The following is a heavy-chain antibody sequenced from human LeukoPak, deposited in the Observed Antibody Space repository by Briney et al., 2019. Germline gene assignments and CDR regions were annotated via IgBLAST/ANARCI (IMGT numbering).Heavy chain of an antibody. CDR3: ARAPGGFQFPSYFDY. CDR2: ISSSSSYT. V-gene: IGHV3-11*06. J-gene: IGHJ4*02. D-gene: IGHD3-16*01. Sequence: GGSLRLSCAASGFTFSDYYMSWIRQAPGEGLEWVSYISSSSSYTNYADSVEGRFTISRDNAKNSLYLQMNSQRAEDTAVYYCARAPGGFQFPSYFDYWGQGTLVTVSS. CDR1: GFTFSDYY.